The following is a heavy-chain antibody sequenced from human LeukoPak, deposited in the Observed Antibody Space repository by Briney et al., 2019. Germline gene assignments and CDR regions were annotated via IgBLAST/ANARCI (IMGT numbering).Heavy chain of an antibody. CDR3: ATALLQLQGDY. Sequence: ASVKVSCKASGYTFSGSYIHWVRQAPGQGLEWMGWINPNSGGTNYAQKFQGRVTMTRDTSISTAYMELSRLRSDDTAVYYCATALLQLQGDYWGQGTLVTVSS. CDR1: GYTFSGSY. D-gene: IGHD5-24*01. V-gene: IGHV1-2*02. CDR2: INPNSGGT. J-gene: IGHJ4*02.